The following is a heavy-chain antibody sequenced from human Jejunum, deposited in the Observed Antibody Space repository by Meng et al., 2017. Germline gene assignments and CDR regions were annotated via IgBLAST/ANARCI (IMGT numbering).Heavy chain of an antibody. J-gene: IGHJ4*02. CDR1: GFTVSSNY. V-gene: IGHV3-66*02. D-gene: IGHD6-19*01. CDR2: IYGGGNT. Sequence: GESLKISCAASGFTVSSNYMNWVRQAPGKGLEWGSVIYGGGNTYYAESVKGRFTITRDNSKNTLYLQLNSLRAEDTAVYFCAGDGSGWYVAYWGQGTLVTVSS. CDR3: AGDGSGWYVAY.